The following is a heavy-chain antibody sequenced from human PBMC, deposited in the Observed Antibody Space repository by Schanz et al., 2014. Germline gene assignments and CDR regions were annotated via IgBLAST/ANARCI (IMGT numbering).Heavy chain of an antibody. CDR3: ARDRQNIASPATGFDS. D-gene: IGHD6-13*01. J-gene: IGHJ4*02. V-gene: IGHV1-69*04. CDR2: VIPMLGIT. CDR1: GYAFTTYG. Sequence: QVQLVQSGAEVKKPGASVRVSCKVSGYAFTTYGISWVRQAPGQGLEWMGGVIPMLGITNYAERFQGRVTITADTATAYMELSSLRSDDTALYYCARDRQNIASPATGFDSWGQGTLVTVSS.